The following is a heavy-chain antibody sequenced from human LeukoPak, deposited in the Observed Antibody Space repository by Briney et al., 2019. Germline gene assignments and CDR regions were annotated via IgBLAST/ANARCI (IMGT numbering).Heavy chain of an antibody. V-gene: IGHV1-2*02. D-gene: IGHD3-16*02. J-gene: IGHJ5*02. CDR1: GYTFTDYY. Sequence: ASLKVSCKASGYTFTDYYIHWVRQAPGQGLEWMGWINPNSGGTHYAQKFQGRVTMTRDTSISTAYMELSRLRSDDTAVYYCARVFSYDYVWGSYRYTGWFDPWGQGTLVTVSS. CDR2: INPNSGGT. CDR3: ARVFSYDYVWGSYRYTGWFDP.